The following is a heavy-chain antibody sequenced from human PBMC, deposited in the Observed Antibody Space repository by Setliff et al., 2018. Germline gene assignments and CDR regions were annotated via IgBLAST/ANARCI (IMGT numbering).Heavy chain of an antibody. CDR1: GYIFAGYY. V-gene: IGHV1-2*02. D-gene: IGHD3-9*01. CDR3: AGVDVLTASPF. J-gene: IGHJ4*02. CDR2: INPISGGA. Sequence: GASVKVSCKASGYIFAGYYMHWVRQTPGQGLEWMGWINPISGGANYAQKFQGRVTMAWDASITTAYLDLSRLTSDDTASYYCAGVDVLTASPFWGLGTRVTVSS.